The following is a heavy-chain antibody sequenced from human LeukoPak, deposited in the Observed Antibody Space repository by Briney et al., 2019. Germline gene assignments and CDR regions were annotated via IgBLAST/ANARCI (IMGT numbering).Heavy chain of an antibody. CDR1: GGSFSGYY. CDR2: INHSGST. D-gene: IGHD2-2*01. J-gene: IGHJ3*02. V-gene: IGHV4-34*01. Sequence: SETLSLTCAVYGGSFSGYYWSWIRQPPGKGLEWIGEINHSGSTNYSPSLKSRVTISVDTSKNQFSLKLSSVTAADTAVYYCASLWPYQLSAFDIWGQGTMVTVSS. CDR3: ASLWPYQLSAFDI.